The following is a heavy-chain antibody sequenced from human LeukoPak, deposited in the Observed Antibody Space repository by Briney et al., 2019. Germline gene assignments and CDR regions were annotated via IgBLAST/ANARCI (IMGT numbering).Heavy chain of an antibody. CDR2: IYDSGST. V-gene: IGHV4-61*01. CDR1: GGSVSSGSYY. J-gene: IGHJ4*02. D-gene: IGHD3-22*01. Sequence: SETLSLTCTVSGGSVSSGSYYCSWIRQPPGKGLEWIGYIYDSGSTNYNPSLKSRDTISVNTSKNQFSLKLSSVTAADTAVYYCARDPSGYFNYWGQGTLVTVSS. CDR3: ARDPSGYFNY.